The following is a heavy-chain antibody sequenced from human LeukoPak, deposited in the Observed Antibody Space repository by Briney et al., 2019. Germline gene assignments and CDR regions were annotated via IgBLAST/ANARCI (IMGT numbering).Heavy chain of an antibody. V-gene: IGHV4-39*01. CDR2: IYYSGST. Sequence: SETLSLTCTVSGGSISSSSYYWGWIRQPPGKGLEWIGSIYYSGSTYYNPSLKSRVTISVDTSKNQFSLKLSSVTAADTAVYYCARIPIVEMATISGLDYWGQGTLVTVSS. J-gene: IGHJ4*02. D-gene: IGHD5-24*01. CDR1: GGSISSSSYY. CDR3: ARIPIVEMATISGLDY.